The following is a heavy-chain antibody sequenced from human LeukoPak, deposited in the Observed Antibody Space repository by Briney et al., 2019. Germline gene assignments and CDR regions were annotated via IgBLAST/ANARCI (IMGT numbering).Heavy chain of an antibody. V-gene: IGHV1-8*01. CDR2: MNPNSGNT. CDR1: GYTFTSYD. D-gene: IGHD3-10*01. Sequence: ASVKVSCKASGYTFTSYDINWVRQATGRGLEWMGWMNPNSGNTGYAQKFQGRVTMTRNTSISTAYMELSSLRSEDTAVYYCARGSPVGYYYGSGDYFDYWGQGTLVTVSS. J-gene: IGHJ4*02. CDR3: ARGSPVGYYYGSGDYFDY.